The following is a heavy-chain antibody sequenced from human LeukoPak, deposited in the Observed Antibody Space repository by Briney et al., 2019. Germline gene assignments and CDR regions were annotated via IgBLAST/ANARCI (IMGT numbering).Heavy chain of an antibody. Sequence: GGSLRLSCAASGFTFSSYAVSWVRQAPGKGLEWVSSSSGSGGSTYSADSVKGRFTISRDNSKNTLYLQMNSLRAEDTALYYCAKDRSCTIDICQGDFDYWGQGTLVTVS. V-gene: IGHV3-23*01. CDR3: AKDRSCTIDICQGDFDY. D-gene: IGHD2-8*01. J-gene: IGHJ4*02. CDR1: GFTFSSYA. CDR2: SSGSGGST.